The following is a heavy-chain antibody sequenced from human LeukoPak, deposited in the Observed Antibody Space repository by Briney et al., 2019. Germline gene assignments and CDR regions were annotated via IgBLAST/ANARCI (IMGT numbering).Heavy chain of an antibody. CDR2: IYHSGST. Sequence: SETLSLTCSVSGYAISSGYFWGWIRQPPGKGLEWIGTIYHSGSTYYNPSLKSRVTISVDTSKNQFSLKLSSVTAADTAVYYCARGLALTHWGQGTLVTVSS. V-gene: IGHV4-38-2*02. D-gene: IGHD4/OR15-4a*01. J-gene: IGHJ4*02. CDR1: GYAISSGYF. CDR3: ARGLALTH.